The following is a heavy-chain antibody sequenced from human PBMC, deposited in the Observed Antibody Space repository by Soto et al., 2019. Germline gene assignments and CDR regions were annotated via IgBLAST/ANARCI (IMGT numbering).Heavy chain of an antibody. Sequence: SETLSLPCTVSGAFNTIYYWSWIRQPPGKGLEWIGFSDCSGSTNYNPALESRVTISVDTSMSQFSLKLNCVTAADTAVYYCASHFPPLHSASYWFDSGGQGILVTIS. J-gene: IGHJ5*01. CDR3: ASHFPPLHSASYWFDS. D-gene: IGHD3-10*01. V-gene: IGHV4-59*08. CDR2: SDCSGST. CDR1: GAFNTIYY.